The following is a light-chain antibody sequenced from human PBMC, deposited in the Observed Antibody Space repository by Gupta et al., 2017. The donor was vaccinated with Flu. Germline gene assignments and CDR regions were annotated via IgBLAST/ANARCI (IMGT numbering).Light chain of an antibody. J-gene: IGKJ2*01. CDR1: QTITSSY. CDR2: GAS. V-gene: IGKV3-20*01. CDR3: QHYDTTPYT. Sequence: EIVLTQSPGTLSLSPGERVTLSCRASQTITSSYLAWYQQRPGQAPRLLIYGASSRATGIPDRFSGSGSGTEFTLTISGLEPEDFAVYYCQHYDTTPYTFGQGTKLEIK.